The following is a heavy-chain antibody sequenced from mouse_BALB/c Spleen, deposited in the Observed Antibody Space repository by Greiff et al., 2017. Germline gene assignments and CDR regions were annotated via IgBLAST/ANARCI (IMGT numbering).Heavy chain of an antibody. CDR2: ISSGGSYT. CDR1: GFTFSSYA. D-gene: IGHD2-4*01. Sequence: EVHLVESGGGLVKPGGSLKLSCAASGFTFSSYAMSWVRQTPEKRLEWVATISSGGSYTYYPDSVKGRFTISRDNAKNTLYLQMSSLRSEDTAMYYCARPIYYDYDNYFDYWGQGTTLTVSS. J-gene: IGHJ2*01. V-gene: IGHV5-9-3*01. CDR3: ARPIYYDYDNYFDY.